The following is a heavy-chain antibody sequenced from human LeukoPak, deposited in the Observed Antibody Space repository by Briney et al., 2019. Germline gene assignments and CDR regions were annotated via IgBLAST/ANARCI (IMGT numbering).Heavy chain of an antibody. V-gene: IGHV4-39*01. Sequence: SETLSLTCTVSGGSISSSSYYLGWIRQPPGKGLEWIVSIYYSGSTYYNPSLKSRVTISVDTSKNQFSLKLSSVTAADTAVYYCARAYITIFGVVRAFDIWGQGTMVTVSS. D-gene: IGHD3-3*01. CDR1: GGSISSSSYY. J-gene: IGHJ3*02. CDR3: ARAYITIFGVVRAFDI. CDR2: IYYSGST.